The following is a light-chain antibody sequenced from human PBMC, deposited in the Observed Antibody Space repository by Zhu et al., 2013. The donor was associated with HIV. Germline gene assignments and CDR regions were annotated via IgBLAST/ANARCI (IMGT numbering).Light chain of an antibody. Sequence: DIQMTQSPSTLSASVGDRVTITCRASQSTSRWLAWYQQKPGKAPKLLIYKASTLETGVPSRFSGSASGTEFTLTISSLQPDDSATYYCQQYNTYSWTFGQGTKVE. CDR3: QQYNTYSWT. CDR1: QSTSRW. J-gene: IGKJ1*01. V-gene: IGKV1-5*03. CDR2: KAS.